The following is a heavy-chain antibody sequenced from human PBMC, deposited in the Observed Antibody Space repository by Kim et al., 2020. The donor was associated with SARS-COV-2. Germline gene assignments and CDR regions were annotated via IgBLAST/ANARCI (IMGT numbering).Heavy chain of an antibody. D-gene: IGHD3-10*01. Sequence: SETLSLTCTVSGGSISSGGYYWSWIRQHPGKGLEWIGYIYYSGSTYYNPSLKSRVTISVDTSKNQFSLKLSSVTAADTAVYYCARDHSGSLYMDVWGQGTTVTVSS. CDR3: ARDHSGSLYMDV. CDR1: GGSISSGGYY. J-gene: IGHJ6*02. CDR2: IYYSGST. V-gene: IGHV4-31*03.